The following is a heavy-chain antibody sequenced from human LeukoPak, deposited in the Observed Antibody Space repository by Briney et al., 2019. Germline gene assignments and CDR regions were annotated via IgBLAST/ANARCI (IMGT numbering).Heavy chain of an antibody. D-gene: IGHD2-2*02. V-gene: IGHV3-21*01. Sequence: SGGSLRLSCAASGFTFSSYSMNWVRQAPGKGLEWVSSISSSSSYIYYADSVKGRFTISRDNAKNSLYLQMNSLRAEDTAVYYCARDRSLGYCSSTSCNKGQYYYYYMDVWGKGTTVTVSS. CDR2: ISSSSSYI. CDR1: GFTFSSYS. J-gene: IGHJ6*03. CDR3: ARDRSLGYCSSTSCNKGQYYYYYMDV.